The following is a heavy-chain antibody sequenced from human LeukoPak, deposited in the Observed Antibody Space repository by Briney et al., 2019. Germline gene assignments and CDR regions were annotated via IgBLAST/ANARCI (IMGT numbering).Heavy chain of an antibody. J-gene: IGHJ4*02. CDR3: ARELVGAKDY. CDR1: GGTFSSYA. Sequence: SVKVSCKASGGTFSSYAISWVRQAPGQGLEWMGGIIPIFGTANYAQKFQGRVAITADESASTAYMELSSLRSEDTAVYCCARELVGAKDYWGQGTLVTVSS. CDR2: IIPIFGTA. D-gene: IGHD1-26*01. V-gene: IGHV1-69*01.